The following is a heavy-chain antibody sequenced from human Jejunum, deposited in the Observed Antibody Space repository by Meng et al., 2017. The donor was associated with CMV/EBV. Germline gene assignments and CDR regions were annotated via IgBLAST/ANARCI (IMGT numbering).Heavy chain of an antibody. CDR1: TFSNYA. D-gene: IGHD2-8*01. J-gene: IGHJ6*02. V-gene: IGHV3-21*01. CDR3: ARVGLLPNAINYAMDV. CDR2: ISYRSDYI. Sequence: TFSNYAMSWVRQPPGKGLEWVSSISYRSDYIYYVDSVKGRFTVSRDNAKNSLYLQMNNLRAEDTAVYFCARVGLLPNAINYAMDVWGQGTTVTVSS.